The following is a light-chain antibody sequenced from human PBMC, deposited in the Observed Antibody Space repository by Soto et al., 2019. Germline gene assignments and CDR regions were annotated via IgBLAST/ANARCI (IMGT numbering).Light chain of an antibody. CDR1: QSIGRW. V-gene: IGKV1-5*01. CDR3: QEYNTYSWT. J-gene: IGKJ1*01. CDR2: EAS. Sequence: DIQMTQSPPTLSASVGDRITITCRASQSIGRWLAWYQQKPGKAPKLLIYEASTLESGVPSRFSGSGSGTEFTLTLSSLQPDDFATYSCQEYNTYSWTFGQGTKVEIK.